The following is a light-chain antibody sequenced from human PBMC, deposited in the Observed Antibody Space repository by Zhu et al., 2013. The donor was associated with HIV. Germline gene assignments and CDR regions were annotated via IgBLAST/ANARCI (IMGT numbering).Light chain of an antibody. CDR3: MQGIQRPLT. CDR1: QSLVYSDGNTY. V-gene: IGKV2-30*01. J-gene: IGKJ2*01. Sequence: DVVMTQSPLSLSVTLGQPASISCRSDQSLVYSDGNTYLSWFHQRPGQSPRRLIYKVFNRDSGVPDRFSGSGSGADFTLIISRVEAEDVGVYYCMQGIQRPLTFGRGDQAGD. CDR2: KVF.